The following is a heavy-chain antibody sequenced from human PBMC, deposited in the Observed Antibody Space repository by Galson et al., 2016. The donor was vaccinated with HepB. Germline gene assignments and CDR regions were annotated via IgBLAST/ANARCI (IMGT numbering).Heavy chain of an antibody. D-gene: IGHD3-10*01. CDR1: GGSFSGYY. Sequence: SETLSLTCAVFGGSFSGYYWSWIRRPPGKGLEWTGEINHSGSTNYNPSLKSRVTISVDTSKNQFSLKLSSVTAADTAVYYCARGRLMVRGVILDYWGQGTLVTGAS. CDR3: ARGRLMVRGVILDY. J-gene: IGHJ4*02. V-gene: IGHV4-34*01. CDR2: INHSGST.